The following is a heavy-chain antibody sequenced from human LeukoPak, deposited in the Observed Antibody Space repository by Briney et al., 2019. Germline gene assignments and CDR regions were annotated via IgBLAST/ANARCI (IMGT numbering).Heavy chain of an antibody. D-gene: IGHD2-21*02. V-gene: IGHV5-51*01. CDR3: ARLVVVVTSVASVDH. J-gene: IGHJ4*02. CDR1: GYNFSNHW. Sequence: GESLKISCKASGYNFSNHWIGWVRQMPGEGLEWMGIIYPDDSDTRYSSSFQGQVTMSVDKSISTAYLQWTSPKASDTALYYCARLVVVVTSVASVDHWGQGTLVTVSS. CDR2: IYPDDSDT.